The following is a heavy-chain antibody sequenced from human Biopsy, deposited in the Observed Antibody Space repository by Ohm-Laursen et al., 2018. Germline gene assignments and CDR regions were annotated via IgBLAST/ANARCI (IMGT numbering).Heavy chain of an antibody. Sequence: GTLSLTCAVNGESSSGYFWNWIRQPPGKGLEWIGKINQSGSTKYNLSLKRRATLSADSSNSQFSLRLTSVTAADTAIYYCARGSGYFKLDVWGQGTTVTVSS. V-gene: IGHV4-34*01. CDR2: INQSGST. CDR3: ARGSGYFKLDV. CDR1: GESSSGYF. J-gene: IGHJ6*02. D-gene: IGHD5-12*01.